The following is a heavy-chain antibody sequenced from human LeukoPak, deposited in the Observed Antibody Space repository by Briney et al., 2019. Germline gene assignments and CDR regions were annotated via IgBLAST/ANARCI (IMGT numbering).Heavy chain of an antibody. D-gene: IGHD3-9*01. Sequence: PSETLSLTCTVSGGSISSYYWSWIRQPAGKGLEWIGRIYTSGSTNYNPSLKSRVTMSVDTSKNQFPLKLSSVTAADTAVYYCARHGYDISTGHNWFDPWGQGTLVTVSS. CDR3: ARHGYDISTGHNWFDP. CDR1: GGSISSYY. CDR2: IYTSGST. V-gene: IGHV4-4*07. J-gene: IGHJ5*02.